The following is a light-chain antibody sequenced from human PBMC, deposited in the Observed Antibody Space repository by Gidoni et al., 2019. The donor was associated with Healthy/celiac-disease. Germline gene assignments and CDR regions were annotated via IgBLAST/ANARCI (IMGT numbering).Light chain of an antibody. Sequence: QSALTQPPSLSGAPGQRVTISCTGGSSNIGAGYDVHWYRQLPGTAPKLLIYGNSNPPSRCPCRFSGSKSSTSASLAITGSQAEEEAEYYCQSYDSSLSRYVFGTGTKVTVL. CDR1: SSNIGAGYD. J-gene: IGLJ1*01. CDR2: GNS. CDR3: QSYDSSLSRYV. V-gene: IGLV1-40*01.